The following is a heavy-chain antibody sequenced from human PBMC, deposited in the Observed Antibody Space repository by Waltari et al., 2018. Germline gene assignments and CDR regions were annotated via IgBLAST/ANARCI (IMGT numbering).Heavy chain of an antibody. V-gene: IGHV3-21*01. CDR3: ARGGDTAMVIYYYGMDV. CDR2: ISSNSSYI. Sequence: EVQLVESGGGLVKPGGSLRLSCAASGFTFSSYSMNWVRQAPGKGLEWVSSISSNSSYIYYADSVKGRFTISRDNAKNSLYLQMNSLRAEDTAVYYCARGGDTAMVIYYYGMDVWGQGTTVTVSS. D-gene: IGHD5-18*01. J-gene: IGHJ6*02. CDR1: GFTFSSYS.